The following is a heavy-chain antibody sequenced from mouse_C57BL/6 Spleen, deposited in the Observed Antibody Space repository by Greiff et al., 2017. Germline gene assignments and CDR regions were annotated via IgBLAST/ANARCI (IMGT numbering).Heavy chain of an antibody. CDR2: INYDGSST. CDR3: ARGSPAWFAY. CDR1: GFTFSDYY. Sequence: EVHLVESEGGLVQPGSFMKLSCTASGFTFSDYYMAWVRQVPEKGLEWVANINYDGSSTYYLDSLKSRFIISRDNAKNILYLQMSSLKSEDTATYYCARGSPAWFAYWGQGTLVTVSA. V-gene: IGHV5-16*01. J-gene: IGHJ3*01.